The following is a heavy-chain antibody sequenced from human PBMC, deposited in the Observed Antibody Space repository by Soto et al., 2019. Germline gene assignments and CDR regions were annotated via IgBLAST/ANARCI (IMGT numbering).Heavy chain of an antibody. Sequence: PGGSLRLSCAASGFTSSSYGMHWVRQAPGKGLEWVAVISYDGSNKYYADSVKGRFTISRGNSKNTLYLQMNSLRAEDTAVYYCAKDAVVANYMDVWGKGTTVTVSS. CDR3: AKDAVVANYMDV. J-gene: IGHJ6*03. V-gene: IGHV3-30*18. CDR1: GFTSSSYG. CDR2: ISYDGSNK. D-gene: IGHD2-15*01.